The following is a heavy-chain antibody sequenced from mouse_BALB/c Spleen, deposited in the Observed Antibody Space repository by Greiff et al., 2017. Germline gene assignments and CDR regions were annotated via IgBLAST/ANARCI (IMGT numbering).Heavy chain of an antibody. Sequence: VQLQQSGAELVKPGASVKLSCTASGFNIKDTYMHWVKQRPEQGLEWIGRIDPANGNTKYDPKFQGKATITADTSSNTAYLQLSSLTSEDTAVYYCAPYGNYPWFAYWGQGTLVTVSA. CDR2: IDPANGNT. J-gene: IGHJ3*01. CDR1: GFNIKDTY. D-gene: IGHD2-1*01. V-gene: IGHV14-3*02. CDR3: APYGNYPWFAY.